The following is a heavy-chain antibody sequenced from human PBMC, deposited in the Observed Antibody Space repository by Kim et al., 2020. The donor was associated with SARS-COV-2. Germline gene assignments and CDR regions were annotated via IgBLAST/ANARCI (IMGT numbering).Heavy chain of an antibody. CDR2: IIPIFGTA. D-gene: IGHD3-10*01. V-gene: IGHV1-69*13. CDR3: ARDGRRGYYGSGSYHQAAGYDAFDI. Sequence: SVKVSCKASGGTFSSYAISWVRQAPGQGLEWMGGIIPIFGTANYAQKFQGRVTITADESTSTAYMELSSLRSEDTAVYYCARDGRRGYYGSGSYHQAAGYDAFDIWGQGTMVTVSS. CDR1: GGTFSSYA. J-gene: IGHJ3*02.